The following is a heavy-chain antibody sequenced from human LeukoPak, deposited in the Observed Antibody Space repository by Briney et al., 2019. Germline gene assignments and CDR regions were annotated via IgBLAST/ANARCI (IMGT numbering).Heavy chain of an antibody. CDR2: INHSGST. Sequence: SETLSLTCAVYGGSFSGYYWSWIRQPPGKGLEWIGEINHSGSTNYNPSLKSRVTISVDTSKNQFSLKPSSVTAADTAVYYCARGYFHRLVRGSPRGLFDYWGQGTLVTVSS. D-gene: IGHD3-10*01. CDR1: GGSFSGYY. V-gene: IGHV4-34*01. CDR3: ARGYFHRLVRGSPRGLFDY. J-gene: IGHJ4*02.